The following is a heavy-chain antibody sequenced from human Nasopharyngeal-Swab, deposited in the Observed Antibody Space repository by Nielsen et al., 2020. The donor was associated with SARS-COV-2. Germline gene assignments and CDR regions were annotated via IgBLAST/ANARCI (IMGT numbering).Heavy chain of an antibody. J-gene: IGHJ4*02. D-gene: IGHD3-22*01. CDR3: ARDRVDDYYDSSGQVYYFDY. CDR1: GGSISSYY. V-gene: IGHV4-4*07. Sequence: SETLSLTCTVSGGSISSYYWSWIRQPAGKGLEWIGRIYTSGSTNYNPSLKSRVTMSVDTSKNQFSPKLSSVTAADTAVYYCARDRVDDYYDSSGQVYYFDYWGQGTLVTVSS. CDR2: IYTSGST.